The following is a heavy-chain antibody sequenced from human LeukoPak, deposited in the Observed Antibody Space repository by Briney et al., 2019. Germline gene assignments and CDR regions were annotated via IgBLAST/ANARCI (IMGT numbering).Heavy chain of an antibody. CDR3: ARGGLIVAGTLDY. D-gene: IGHD6-19*01. V-gene: IGHV3-21*01. CDR1: GFTFSSYS. J-gene: IGHJ4*02. CDR2: ISSSSSYI. Sequence: PGGSLRLSCAASGFTFSSYSMNWVRQAPGKGVEGVSSISSSSSYIYYADSVKGRFTISRDNAKNSLYLQMNSLRAEDTAVYYCARGGLIVAGTLDYWGQGTLVTVSS.